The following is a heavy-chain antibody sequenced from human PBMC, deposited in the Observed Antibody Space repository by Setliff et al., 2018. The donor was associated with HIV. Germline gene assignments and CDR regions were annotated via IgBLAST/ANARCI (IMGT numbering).Heavy chain of an antibody. CDR1: GDSTSSSSSY. CDR2: IYYGGST. CDR3: ARTHGYTYGYIDS. J-gene: IGHJ4*02. Sequence: SETLSLTCTVSGDSTSSSSSYWGWIRQPPGKGLEWIGSIYYGGSTYYNPSLKSRVTISVDTSKNQFSLKLNSVTAADTAVCYCARTHGYTYGYIDSWAQGTLVTVSS. V-gene: IGHV4-39*01. D-gene: IGHD5-18*01.